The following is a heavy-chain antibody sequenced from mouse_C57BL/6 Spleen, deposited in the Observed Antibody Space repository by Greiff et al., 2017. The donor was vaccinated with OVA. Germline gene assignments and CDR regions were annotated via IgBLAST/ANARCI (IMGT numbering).Heavy chain of an antibody. CDR1: GYSITSGYY. J-gene: IGHJ4*01. V-gene: IGHV3-6*01. CDR2: ISYDGSN. Sequence: EVKLVESGPGLVKPSQSLSLTCSVTGYSITSGYYWNWIRQFPGNKLEWMGYISYDGSNNYNPSLKNRISITRDTSKNQFFLKLNSVTTEDTATYYCAILSYAMDYWGQGTSVTVSS. D-gene: IGHD1-1*01. CDR3: AILSYAMDY.